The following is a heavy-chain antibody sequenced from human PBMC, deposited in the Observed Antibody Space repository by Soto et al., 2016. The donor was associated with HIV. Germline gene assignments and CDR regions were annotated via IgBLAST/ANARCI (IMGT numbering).Heavy chain of an antibody. D-gene: IGHD3-10*01. CDR3: ARDRITMVRGVIRGWFDP. Sequence: QVQLVQSGAEVKKPGASVKVSCKASGYTFTGYYMHWVRQAPGQGLEWMGWINPNSGGTNYAQKFQGRVTMTRDTSISTAYMELSRLRSDDTAVYYCARDRITMVRGVIRGWFDPWGQGTLVTVSS. CDR1: GYTFTGYY. V-gene: IGHV1-2*02. J-gene: IGHJ5*02. CDR2: INPNSGGT.